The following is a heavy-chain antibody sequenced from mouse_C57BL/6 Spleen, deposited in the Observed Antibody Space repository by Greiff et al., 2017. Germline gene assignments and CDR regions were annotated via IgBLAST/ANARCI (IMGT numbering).Heavy chain of an antibody. Sequence: VQLQESGAELARPGASVKLSCKASGYTFTSYGISWVKQRTGQGLEWIGEIYPRSGNTYYNEKFKDKATLTVDKSSSTAYMQLSSLTSEDSAVYYCARDYYGSSWFDYWGQGTTLTVSS. J-gene: IGHJ2*01. D-gene: IGHD1-1*01. CDR1: GYTFTSYG. V-gene: IGHV1-81*01. CDR3: ARDYYGSSWFDY. CDR2: IYPRSGNT.